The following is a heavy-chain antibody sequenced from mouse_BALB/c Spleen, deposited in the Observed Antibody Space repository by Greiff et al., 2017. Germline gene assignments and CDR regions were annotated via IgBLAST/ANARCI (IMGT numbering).Heavy chain of an antibody. V-gene: IGHV5-4*02. CDR1: GFTFSDYY. CDR2: ISDGGSYT. D-gene: IGHD2-14*01. J-gene: IGHJ4*01. CDR3: ARDYYRYDVGYAMDY. Sequence: EVKLVESGGGLVKPGGSLKLSCAASGFTFSDYYMYWVRQTPEKRLEWVATISDGGSYTYYPDSVKGRFTISRDNAKNNLYLQMSSLKSEDTAMYYCARDYYRYDVGYAMDYWGQGTSVTVSS.